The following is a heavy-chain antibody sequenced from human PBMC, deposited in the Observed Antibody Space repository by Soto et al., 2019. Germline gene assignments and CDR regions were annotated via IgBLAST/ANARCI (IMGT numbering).Heavy chain of an antibody. J-gene: IGHJ4*02. CDR1: GFTFSSYA. Sequence: GGSLRLSCAASGFTFSSYAMSWVRQAPGKGLEWVSAISGSGGSTYYADSVKGRFTISRDNSKNTLYLQMNSLRAEDTAVYYCAKVSICCGNRYQATYFDSRAPEPLVPVSA. D-gene: IGHD2-21*01. CDR3: AKVSICCGNRYQATYFDS. V-gene: IGHV3-23*01. CDR2: ISGSGGST.